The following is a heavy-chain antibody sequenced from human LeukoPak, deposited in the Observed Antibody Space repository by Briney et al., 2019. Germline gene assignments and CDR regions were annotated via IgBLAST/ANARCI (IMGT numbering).Heavy chain of an antibody. Sequence: PGGSLRLSCAAYGFTYSSYRMHWLRPAPVMGRVGLAIISFDESNKYYADSLNGRFTISRDNSKNTMFLQMNSLRAEDTAVYYCARDLGQYYDTSDNWFDPWGQGTLVTVSS. CDR3: ARDLGQYYDTSDNWFDP. CDR1: GFTYSSYR. V-gene: IGHV3-30*03. D-gene: IGHD3-22*01. J-gene: IGHJ5*02. CDR2: ISFDESNK.